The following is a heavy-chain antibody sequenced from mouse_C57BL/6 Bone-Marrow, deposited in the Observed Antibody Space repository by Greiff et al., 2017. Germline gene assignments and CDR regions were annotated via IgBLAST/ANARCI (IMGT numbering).Heavy chain of an antibody. V-gene: IGHV1-26*01. CDR1: GYTFTDYY. J-gene: IGHJ4*01. CDR3: ARYGNYYYYAMDY. CDR2: INPNNGGT. D-gene: IGHD2-1*01. Sequence: EVKLQQSGPELVKPGASVKISCKASGYTFTDYYMNWVKQSHGQSLEWIGDINPNNGGTSYNEKFKGKATLTVDKSSSTAYMELRSLTSEDSAVYYCARYGNYYYYAMDYWGQGTAATVSS.